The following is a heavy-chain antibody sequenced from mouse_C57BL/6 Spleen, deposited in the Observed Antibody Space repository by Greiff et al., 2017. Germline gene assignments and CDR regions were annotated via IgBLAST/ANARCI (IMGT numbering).Heavy chain of an antibody. V-gene: IGHV1-81*01. CDR2: IYPRSGNT. Sequence: QVQLQQSGAELARPGASVKLSCKASGYTFTSYGISWVKQRTGQGLEWIGEIYPRSGNTYYNEKFKGKATLTADKSSSTAYMGLRSLTSEDSAVYFCAREDGGYYAYFGCWGQGTTLTVSS. CDR3: AREDGGYYAYFGC. J-gene: IGHJ2*01. D-gene: IGHD2-3*01. CDR1: GYTFTSYG.